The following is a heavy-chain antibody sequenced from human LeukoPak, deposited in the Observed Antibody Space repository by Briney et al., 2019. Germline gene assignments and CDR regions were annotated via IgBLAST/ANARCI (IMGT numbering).Heavy chain of an antibody. V-gene: IGHV3-48*01. CDR2: ITSSSSII. CDR1: GFTFSDFW. Sequence: GGSLRLSCAGSGFTFSDFWMTWVRQAPGKGLEWVSYITSSSSIIYYGDSVKGRFTVSRDNAKNSLYLQMYSLRAEDTAVYYCARVGLWHYPVDSWGQGTLVTVSS. D-gene: IGHD1-7*01. J-gene: IGHJ4*02. CDR3: ARVGLWHYPVDS.